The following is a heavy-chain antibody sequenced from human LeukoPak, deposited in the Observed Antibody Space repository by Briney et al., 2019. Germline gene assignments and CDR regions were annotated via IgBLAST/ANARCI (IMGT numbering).Heavy chain of an antibody. CDR1: GGSISSSSYY. CDR2: IYTSGSP. CDR3: ARYSGSYGVDY. J-gene: IGHJ4*02. V-gene: IGHV4-61*05. D-gene: IGHD1-26*01. Sequence: SETLSLTCTVSGGSISSSSYYWGWIRQPPGKGLEWIGYIYTSGSPNYNPSFKSRVTISVDTSKNQFSLKLSSVTAADTAVYYCARYSGSYGVDYWGQGTLVTVSS.